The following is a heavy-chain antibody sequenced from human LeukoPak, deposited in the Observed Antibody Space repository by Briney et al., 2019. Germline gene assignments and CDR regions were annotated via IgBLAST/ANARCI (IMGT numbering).Heavy chain of an antibody. CDR3: AREPTGDGMATFFDY. D-gene: IGHD5-24*01. CDR1: GGTFSSYA. J-gene: IGHJ4*02. V-gene: IGHV1-69*13. Sequence: SVKVSCKASGGTFSSYAISWVRQAPGQGLEWMGGIIPIFGTANCAQKFQGRVTITADESTSTAYMELSSLRSEDTAVYYCAREPTGDGMATFFDYWGQGTLVTVSS. CDR2: IIPIFGTA.